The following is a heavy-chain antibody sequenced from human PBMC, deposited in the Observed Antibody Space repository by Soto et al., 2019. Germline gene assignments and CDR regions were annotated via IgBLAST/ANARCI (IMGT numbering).Heavy chain of an antibody. CDR3: AMEVANNNDNYGMDV. V-gene: IGHV1-69*13. CDR1: GGTFSSYA. CDR2: IIPIFGTA. D-gene: IGHD5-12*01. J-gene: IGHJ6*02. Sequence: SVKVSCKASGGTFSSYAISWVRQAPGQGLEWMGGIIPIFGTANYAQKFQGRVTITADESTSTAYMELSSLRSEDTAVYYCAMEVANNNDNYGMDVWGQGTTVTVSS.